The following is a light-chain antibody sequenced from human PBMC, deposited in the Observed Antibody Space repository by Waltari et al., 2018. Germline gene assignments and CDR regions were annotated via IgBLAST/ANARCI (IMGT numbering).Light chain of an antibody. CDR1: SNDVGAYDL. CDR3: FACRGGNTLV. V-gene: IGLV2-14*03. CDR2: DVM. J-gene: IGLJ2*01. Sequence: QSALTQPASVSGSPGQSITISCTGTSNDVGAYDLVSWYRQYQGEAPKLMIYDVMNRPSGVSDRFSGSKSANTASLTISGLQADDEGDYYCFACRGGNTLVFGGGTKVTVL.